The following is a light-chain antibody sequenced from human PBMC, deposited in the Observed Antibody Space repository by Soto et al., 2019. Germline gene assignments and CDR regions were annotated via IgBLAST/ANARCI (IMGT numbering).Light chain of an antibody. CDR2: KAS. Sequence: IHMTQSPSTLSGSVGNSVTLACRASQTISSWLAWYQQKPGKAPKLLIYKASTLKSGVPSRFSGSRSGTEFTLTISSLQTDDFATYYCQHYNSYSEAFGQGTKVDIK. J-gene: IGKJ1*01. CDR1: QTISSW. V-gene: IGKV1-5*03. CDR3: QHYNSYSEA.